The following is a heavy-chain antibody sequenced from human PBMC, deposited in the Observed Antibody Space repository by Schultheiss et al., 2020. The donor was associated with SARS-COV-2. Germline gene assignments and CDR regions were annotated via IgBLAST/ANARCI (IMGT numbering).Heavy chain of an antibody. V-gene: IGHV4-31*03. Sequence: SETLSLTCTVSGGSISSGGYYWSWIRQHPGKGLEWIGEIYHSGSTYYNPSLKSRVTISVDTSKNQFSLKLSSVTAADTAVYYCARVQGYCSGGSCPYNWFDPWGQGTLVTVSS. J-gene: IGHJ5*02. CDR1: GGSISSGGYY. CDR2: IYHSGST. CDR3: ARVQGYCSGGSCPYNWFDP. D-gene: IGHD2-15*01.